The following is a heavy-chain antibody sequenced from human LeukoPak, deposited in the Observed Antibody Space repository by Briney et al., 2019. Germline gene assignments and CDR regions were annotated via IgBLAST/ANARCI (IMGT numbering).Heavy chain of an antibody. CDR3: ARERGSQTYYFDY. J-gene: IGHJ4*02. V-gene: IGHV3-11*04. D-gene: IGHD1-26*01. CDR1: GFTFSDYY. CDR2: ITGSGSSM. Sequence: PGGSLRLSCAASGFTFSDYYMSWIRQAPGKGLEWVSSITGSGSSMYYADSVKGRFTISRDNAKNSLCLQMNSLRAEDTAVYYCARERGSQTYYFDYWGQGTLVTVSS.